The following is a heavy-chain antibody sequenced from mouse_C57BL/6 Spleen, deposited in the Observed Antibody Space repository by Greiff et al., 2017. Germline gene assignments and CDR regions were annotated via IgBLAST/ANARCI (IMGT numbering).Heavy chain of an antibody. CDR1: GYTFTDYY. D-gene: IGHD2-2*01. CDR3: ARGGMVTTPFAY. CDR2: INPNNGGT. J-gene: IGHJ3*01. V-gene: IGHV1-22*01. Sequence: EVQLQQSGPELVKPGASVKLSCKASGYTFTDYYMHWVKQSPGKSLEWIGYINPNNGGTSYNQKFKGKATLTVNKSSSTAYMQLRSRTSEESAVYYCARGGMVTTPFAYGGQGTLVTVSA.